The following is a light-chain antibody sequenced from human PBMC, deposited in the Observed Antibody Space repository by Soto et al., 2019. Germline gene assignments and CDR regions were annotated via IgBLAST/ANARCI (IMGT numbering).Light chain of an antibody. J-gene: IGKJ1*01. Sequence: DIQMTPSPSTLSASIVDRVTITCRASESIRTWLAWYQQKPGKTPKFLIYDASSLESGVPSRFSGSGSGTEFTLTISNLQPDDFATYFCQKYNNYPRTFGQETKGDIK. V-gene: IGKV1-5*01. CDR2: DAS. CDR3: QKYNNYPRT. CDR1: ESIRTW.